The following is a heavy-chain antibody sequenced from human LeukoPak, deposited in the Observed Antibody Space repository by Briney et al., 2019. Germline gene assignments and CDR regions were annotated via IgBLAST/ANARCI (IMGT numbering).Heavy chain of an antibody. D-gene: IGHD2-2*01. CDR2: ISSSSSYI. J-gene: IGHJ4*02. CDR3: ARGGGYCSSTSCYGYDY. V-gene: IGHV3-21*01. CDR1: GFTFSSYS. Sequence: GGSLRLSCAASGFTFSSYSMNWVRQAPGKGLEWVSSISSSSSYIYYADSVKGRFTISRDNVKNSLYSQMNSLRAEDTAVYYCARGGGYCSSTSCYGYDYWGQGTLVTVSS.